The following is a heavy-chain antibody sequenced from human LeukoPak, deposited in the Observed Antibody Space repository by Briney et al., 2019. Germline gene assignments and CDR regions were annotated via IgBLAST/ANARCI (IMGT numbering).Heavy chain of an antibody. CDR1: GFTFSNAW. CDR3: GYWSSSSWNY. V-gene: IGHV3-15*01. J-gene: IGHJ4*02. Sequence: PGGSLRLSCAASGFTFSNAWMSWVPQAPGKGLEWLVRIKRKTDGGTTDYDAPVKGRFTISRDDSKNTLYLQMNSLKTEDTAVYYCGYWSSSSWNYWGQGTLVTVSS. CDR2: IKRKTDGGTT. D-gene: IGHD6-13*01.